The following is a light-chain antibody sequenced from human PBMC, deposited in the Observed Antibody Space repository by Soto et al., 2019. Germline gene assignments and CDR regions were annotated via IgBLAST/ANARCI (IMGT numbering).Light chain of an antibody. V-gene: IGLV2-14*03. CDR3: CSYATGSVYV. CDR2: DVS. CDR1: SSDVGGRDW. Sequence: QSVLTQPASVSGSPGESITISCTGTSSDVGGRDWVSWYQQHPGKTPKLMIYDVSLRPSGISNRFSGSKSGNTASLTISGLQAVDEADSFCCSYATGSVYVFGSGTRSPS. J-gene: IGLJ1*01.